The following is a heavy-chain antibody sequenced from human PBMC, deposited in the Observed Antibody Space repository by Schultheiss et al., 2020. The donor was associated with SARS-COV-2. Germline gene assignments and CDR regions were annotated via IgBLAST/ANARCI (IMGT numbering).Heavy chain of an antibody. Sequence: SETLSLTCAVYGGSFSGYYWSWIRQPPGKGLEWIGEINHSGGTNYNSSLKSRVTISVATSKNQFSLKLSSVTAADTAVYYCAREVYQPGGAWYYYYGMDVWGQGTTVTVSS. D-gene: IGHD2-2*01. CDR1: GGSFSGYY. CDR3: AREVYQPGGAWYYYYGMDV. CDR2: INHSGGT. V-gene: IGHV4-34*01. J-gene: IGHJ6*02.